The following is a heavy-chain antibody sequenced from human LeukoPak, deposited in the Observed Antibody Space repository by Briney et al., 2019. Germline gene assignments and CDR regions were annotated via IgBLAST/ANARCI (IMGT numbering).Heavy chain of an antibody. CDR2: IYTSGST. Sequence: SETLSLTCTVSGGSISSGSYYWSWIRQPAGKGLEWIGRIYTSGSTNYNPSLKSRVTISVDTSKNQFSLKLSSVTAADTAVYYCAREVVAAYYGMDVWGQGTTVTVSS. V-gene: IGHV4-61*02. CDR3: AREVVAAYYGMDV. J-gene: IGHJ6*02. D-gene: IGHD2-15*01. CDR1: GGSISSGSYY.